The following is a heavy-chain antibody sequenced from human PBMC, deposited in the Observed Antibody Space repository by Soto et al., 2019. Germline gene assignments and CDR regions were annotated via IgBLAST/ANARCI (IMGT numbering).Heavy chain of an antibody. V-gene: IGHV3-23*01. CDR3: AKDHLTSGGTFWFDP. CDR1: GFSFSSYP. J-gene: IGHJ5*02. D-gene: IGHD6-13*01. Sequence: EVQLLESGGDLIQPGGSLRLSCAASGFSFSSYPMSWVRQAPGKGLEWVAAISGAGVSTYYADSVRGRFTISRENSKNTLYLQMSRLRAEDTALYYCAKDHLTSGGTFWFDPRGQGTLVTVSS. CDR2: ISGAGVST.